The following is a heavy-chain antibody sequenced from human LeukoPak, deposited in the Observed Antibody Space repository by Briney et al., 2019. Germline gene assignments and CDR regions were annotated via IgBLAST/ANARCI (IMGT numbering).Heavy chain of an antibody. J-gene: IGHJ6*02. Sequence: SETLSLTCAVYGGSFSGYYCSWICQPPGKGLVWFGEINHSGSTNNNPSLKSRVTISVDTSKYQFSLKLSSVTAADTAVYYCARDSRRVPAATKGSYYYYGMDVWGQGTTVTVSS. D-gene: IGHD2-2*01. CDR2: INHSGST. V-gene: IGHV4-34*01. CDR3: ARDSRRVPAATKGSYYYYGMDV. CDR1: GGSFSGYY.